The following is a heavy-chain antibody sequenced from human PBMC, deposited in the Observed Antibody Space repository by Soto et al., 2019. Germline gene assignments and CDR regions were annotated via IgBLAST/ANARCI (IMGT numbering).Heavy chain of an antibody. CDR3: AGSSGYYFFDY. D-gene: IGHD3-22*01. CDR1: GFTFSSYS. CDR2: ISSSSSTI. V-gene: IGHV3-48*01. J-gene: IGHJ4*02. Sequence: PGGSLRLSCAASGFTFSSYSMNWVRQAPGKGLEWVSYISSSSSTIYYADSVKGRFTISRDNSKNTLYLQMNSLRAEDTAVYYCAGSSGYYFFDYWGQGTLVTVSS.